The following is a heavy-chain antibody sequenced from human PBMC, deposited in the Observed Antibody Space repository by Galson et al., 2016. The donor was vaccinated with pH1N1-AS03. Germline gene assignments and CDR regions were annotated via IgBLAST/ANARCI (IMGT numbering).Heavy chain of an antibody. J-gene: IGHJ6*01. CDR2: IVVGSGNT. Sequence: SVKVSCKASGFTFTGSTVQWVRQARGQRLEWIGWIVVGSGNTNYAQNFKERVSITRDKSTSTAYMSLSSLRSEDTAVYYCSAGSRFLGWLGVAYFYGMDVWGQGTTVTVFS. CDR3: SAGSRFLGWLGVAYFYGMDV. D-gene: IGHD3-3*01. CDR1: GFTFTGST. V-gene: IGHV1-58*01.